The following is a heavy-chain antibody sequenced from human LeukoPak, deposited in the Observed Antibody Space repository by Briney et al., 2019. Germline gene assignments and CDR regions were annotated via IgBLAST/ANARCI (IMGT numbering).Heavy chain of an antibody. Sequence: PSETLSLTCTVSGGSKSSYYWTWIRQPPGKGLEWIGYIYYSGTTAYNPSLKSRVTISVDTSKNQFSLKLDSVTAADTAVYYCARGPPYGDIWYFDLWGRGTLVTVSS. CDR1: GGSKSSYY. D-gene: IGHD4-17*01. CDR3: ARGPPYGDIWYFDL. CDR2: IYYSGTT. J-gene: IGHJ2*01. V-gene: IGHV4-59*01.